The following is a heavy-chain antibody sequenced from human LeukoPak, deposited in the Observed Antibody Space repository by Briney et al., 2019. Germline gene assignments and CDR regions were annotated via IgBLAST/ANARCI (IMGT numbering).Heavy chain of an antibody. CDR2: IYYSGST. CDR3: ARVYYSGYDKGTWFDP. CDR1: SGSISSYY. V-gene: IGHV4-59*13. J-gene: IGHJ5*02. Sequence: SETLSLTCTVSSGSISSYYWSWIRQPPGKGLEWIGYIYYSGSTNYNPSFKSQVTISVETSKTQFSLKLSSVTAADTAVYYCARVYYSGYDKGTWFDPWGQGTLVTVSS. D-gene: IGHD5-12*01.